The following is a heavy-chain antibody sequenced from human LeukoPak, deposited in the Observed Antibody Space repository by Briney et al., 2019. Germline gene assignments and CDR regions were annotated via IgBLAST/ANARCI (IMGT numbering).Heavy chain of an antibody. V-gene: IGHV3-53*01. CDR3: ASGKETSMAQGY. D-gene: IGHD5-18*01. Sequence: GGSLRLSCAVSGFTVSSNYMTWVRQAPGKGLEWVSVIYSGGSIYYADSVKGRFTISRDFSKNTVDLQLNSLRAEDTAVYYCASGKETSMAQGYWGQGTLVTVSS. CDR2: IYSGGSI. CDR1: GFTVSSNY. J-gene: IGHJ4*02.